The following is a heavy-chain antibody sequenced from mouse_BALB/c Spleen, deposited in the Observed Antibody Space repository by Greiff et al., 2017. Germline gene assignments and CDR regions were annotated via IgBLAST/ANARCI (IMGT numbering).Heavy chain of an antibody. Sequence: EVQVVESGGGLVQPKGSLKLSCAASGFTFNTYAMNWVRQAPGKGLEWVARIRSKSNNYATYYADSVKDRFTISRDDSQSMLYLQMNNLKTEDTAMYYCVRLYYDYDVYAMDYWGQGTSVTVSS. CDR2: IRSKSNNYAT. D-gene: IGHD2-4*01. J-gene: IGHJ4*01. CDR1: GFTFNTYA. V-gene: IGHV10-1*02. CDR3: VRLYYDYDVYAMDY.